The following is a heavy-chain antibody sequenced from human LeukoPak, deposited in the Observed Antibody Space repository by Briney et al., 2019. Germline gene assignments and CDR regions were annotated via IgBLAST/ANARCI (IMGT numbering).Heavy chain of an antibody. Sequence: ASVKVSCKASGGTFSSYAISWVRQAPGQGLEWMGGITPMLGTAKYAQKLQDRVTINADESTSTVYMELSSLRYEDTAVYFCARATVTTYNWFDPWGQGTLVTVSS. D-gene: IGHD4-17*01. CDR1: GGTFSSYA. J-gene: IGHJ5*02. CDR2: ITPMLGTA. V-gene: IGHV1-69*13. CDR3: ARATVTTYNWFDP.